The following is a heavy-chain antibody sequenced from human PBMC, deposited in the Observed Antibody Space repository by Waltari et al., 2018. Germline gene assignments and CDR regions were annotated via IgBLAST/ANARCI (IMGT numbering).Heavy chain of an antibody. CDR3: ARRVRIAAAGYYFDY. Sequence: QVQLQQWGAGLLKPSETLSLTCAVYGGSFSGYYWSWLRQPPGKGLEWIGEINHSGSTNYNPSLKSRVTISVDTSKNQFSLKLSSVTAADTAVYYCARRVRIAAAGYYFDYWGQGTLVTVSS. CDR1: GGSFSGYY. J-gene: IGHJ4*02. V-gene: IGHV4-34*01. CDR2: INHSGST. D-gene: IGHD6-13*01.